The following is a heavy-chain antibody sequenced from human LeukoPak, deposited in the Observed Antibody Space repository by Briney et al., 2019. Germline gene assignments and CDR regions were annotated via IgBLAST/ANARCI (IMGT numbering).Heavy chain of an antibody. Sequence: SETLSLTYTVYGGSFTAFYWSWIRQPPGKGLEWIGEVNHSGTTNYNPSLKSRVTLSVDTSKNQFSLKLSSVTAADTAVYYCARGAYCSSINCYGFDYWGQGTQVTASS. V-gene: IGHV4-34*01. D-gene: IGHD2-2*01. CDR3: ARGAYCSSINCYGFDY. CDR2: VNHSGTT. J-gene: IGHJ4*02. CDR1: GGSFTAFY.